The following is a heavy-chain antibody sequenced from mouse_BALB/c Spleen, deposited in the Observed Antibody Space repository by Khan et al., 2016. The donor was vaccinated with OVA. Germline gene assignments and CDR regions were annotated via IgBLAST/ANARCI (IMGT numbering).Heavy chain of an antibody. V-gene: IGHV14-3*02. CDR1: GLNIKNTY. D-gene: IGHD1-1*02. J-gene: IGHJ2*01. Sequence: VQLQQSGAELVKSGATVKLSCTASGLNIKNTYMHWLKQWPEQGLEWIGKIDPSNGNTNYDPTFQGKATITADPSSNTAYIQLSSLTSEDTAVSYWAKMVGKWGQGTTLTVSS. CDR3: AKMVGK. CDR2: IDPSNGNT.